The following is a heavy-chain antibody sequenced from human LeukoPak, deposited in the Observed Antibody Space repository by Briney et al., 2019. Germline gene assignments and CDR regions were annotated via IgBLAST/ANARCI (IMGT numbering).Heavy chain of an antibody. Sequence: PSETLSLTCAVYGGSFSGYYWSWIRQPPGKGLEWIGEINHSGSTNYNPSLKSRVTISVDMSKNQFSLKLSSVTAADTAVYYCARLYYDILTGYYQDYWGQGTRVTVSS. CDR3: ARLYYDILTGYYQDY. CDR2: INHSGST. V-gene: IGHV4-34*01. D-gene: IGHD3-9*01. CDR1: GGSFSGYY. J-gene: IGHJ4*02.